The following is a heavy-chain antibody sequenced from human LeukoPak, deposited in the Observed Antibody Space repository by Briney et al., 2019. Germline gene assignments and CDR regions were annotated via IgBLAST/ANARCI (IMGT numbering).Heavy chain of an antibody. CDR1: GFTVSSNY. V-gene: IGHV3-53*01. D-gene: IGHD5/OR15-5a*01. Sequence: GGSLRLSCAASGFTVSSNYMSWVRQAPGKGLEWVSVIYSGGSTYYADSVKGRFTISRDNSKNTLYLQMNSLRAEDTAVYYWARSVASSATDYWGQGTLVIVSS. J-gene: IGHJ4*02. CDR3: ARSVASSATDY. CDR2: IYSGGST.